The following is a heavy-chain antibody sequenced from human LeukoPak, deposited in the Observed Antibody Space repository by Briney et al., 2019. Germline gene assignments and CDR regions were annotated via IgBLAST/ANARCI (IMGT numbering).Heavy chain of an antibody. CDR3: AKSGRDGFYFDY. J-gene: IGHJ4*02. CDR1: GFTFSSYG. D-gene: IGHD5-24*01. V-gene: IGHV3-33*06. CDR2: IWYDGTNK. Sequence: GGSLRLSCAASGFTFSSYGMHWVRQAPGKGLEWVAVIWYDGTNKYYADSVKGRFTISRDNSKNTLYLQMTSLRTEDTAVYYCAKSGRDGFYFDYWGQGTLVTVSS.